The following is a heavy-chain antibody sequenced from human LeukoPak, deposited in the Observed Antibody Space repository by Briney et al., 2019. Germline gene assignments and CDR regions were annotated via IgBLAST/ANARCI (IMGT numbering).Heavy chain of an antibody. CDR2: MNPNSGNT. J-gene: IGHJ6*02. CDR3: ARVLINYDSSGYYYYYGMDV. CDR1: GYTFTNYG. Sequence: ASVKVSCKASGYTFTNYGINWVRQATGQGLEWMGWMNPNSGNTGYAQKFQGRVTMTRNTSISTAYMELGSLRSEDTAVYYCARVLINYDSSGYYYYYGMDVWGQGTTVTVSS. V-gene: IGHV1-8*02. D-gene: IGHD3-22*01.